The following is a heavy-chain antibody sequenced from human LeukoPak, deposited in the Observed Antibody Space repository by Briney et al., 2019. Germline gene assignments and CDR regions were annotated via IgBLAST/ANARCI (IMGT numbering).Heavy chain of an antibody. CDR2: IGSGT. V-gene: IGHV3-23*01. CDR1: GFTFGSYA. CDR3: AKVLAYYFDY. J-gene: IGHJ4*02. Sequence: SGGPLGLSCGASGFTFGSYAMSWVRQAPGKGLEWVSAIGSGTYYADSVKGRFTISRDNSKNTLYLQMNSLRAEDTAVYYCAKVLAYYFDYWGQGTLVTVSS.